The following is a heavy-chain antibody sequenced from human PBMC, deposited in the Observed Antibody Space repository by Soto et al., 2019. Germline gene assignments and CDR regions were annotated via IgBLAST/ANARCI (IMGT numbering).Heavy chain of an antibody. CDR2: INSNSGGT. Sequence: GSVKDSSRASGYSLTGYNLNWVRQAPGQGLEGMGWINSNSGGTNYAKKFQGRVTMTRDTSISLAYMELSRLRSDDAAVYYCARDGKGDYYLLTGYYNYYGMDVWGQGTTVTVSS. V-gene: IGHV1-2*02. D-gene: IGHD3-9*01. CDR3: ARDGKGDYYLLTGYYNYYGMDV. CDR1: GYSLTGYN. J-gene: IGHJ6*02.